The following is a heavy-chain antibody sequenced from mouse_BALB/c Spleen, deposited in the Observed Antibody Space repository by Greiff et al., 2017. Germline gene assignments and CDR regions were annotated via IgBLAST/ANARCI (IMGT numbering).Heavy chain of an antibody. CDR2: INPSTGYT. J-gene: IGHJ4*01. V-gene: IGHV1-7*01. CDR3: ARSGAFCDLYAMDY. Sequence: QVQLQQSGAELAKPGASVKMSCKASGYTFTSYWMHWVKQRPGQGLEWIGYINPSTGYTEYNQKFKDKATLTADKSSSTAYMQLSSLTSEDSAVYYCARSGAFCDLYAMDYWGQGTSVTVSS. CDR1: GYTFTSYW. D-gene: IGHD6-1*01.